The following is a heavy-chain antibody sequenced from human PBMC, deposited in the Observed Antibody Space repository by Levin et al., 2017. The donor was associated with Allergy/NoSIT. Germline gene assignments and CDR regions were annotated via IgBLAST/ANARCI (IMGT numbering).Heavy chain of an antibody. CDR3: ASYYGSGSSGFDY. Sequence: SETLSLTCTVSGGSISSYYWSWIRQPPGKGLEWIGYIYYSGSTNYNPSLKSRVTISVDTSKNQFSLKLSSVTAADTAVYYCASYYGSGSSGFDYWGQGTLVTVSS. CDR1: GGSISSYY. V-gene: IGHV4-59*01. CDR2: IYYSGST. J-gene: IGHJ4*02. D-gene: IGHD3-10*01.